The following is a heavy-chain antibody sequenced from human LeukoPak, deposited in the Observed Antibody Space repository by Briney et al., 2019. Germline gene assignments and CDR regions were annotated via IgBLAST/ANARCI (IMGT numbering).Heavy chain of an antibody. CDR3: ARSYYDFWSGSYYYYMDV. CDR2: ISNSGST. CDR1: GDSVSSCSHY. D-gene: IGHD3-3*01. J-gene: IGHJ6*03. Sequence: PSETLSLTCTVSGDSVSSCSHYWSWIRQPPGKGLECIGYISNSGSTNYNPSLKSRVTISVDTSKNQLSLNLNSVTAADTAVYYCARSYYDFWSGSYYYYMDVWGKGTTVTVSS. V-gene: IGHV4-61*01.